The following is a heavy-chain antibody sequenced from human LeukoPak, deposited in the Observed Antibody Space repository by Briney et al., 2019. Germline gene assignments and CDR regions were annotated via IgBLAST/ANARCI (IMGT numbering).Heavy chain of an antibody. D-gene: IGHD2-2*01. CDR1: GFTFNNYA. Sequence: GGSLRLSCAASGFTFNNYAMSWVRQAPGKGLEWVSAISNSGGATYYADSVKGRFTISRDNSKNTLFLHMNSLRVEDTAVYYCAKAPPAPTKYYYGMDVWGQGTTVTVSS. CDR3: AKAPPAPTKYYYGMDV. J-gene: IGHJ6*02. V-gene: IGHV3-23*01. CDR2: ISNSGGAT.